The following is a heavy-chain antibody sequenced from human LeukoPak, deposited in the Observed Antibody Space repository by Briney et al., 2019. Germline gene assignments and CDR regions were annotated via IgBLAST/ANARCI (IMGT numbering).Heavy chain of an antibody. J-gene: IGHJ4*02. CDR1: GYTFIDYY. CDR3: ARDVDTAMDDY. D-gene: IGHD5-18*01. CDR2: INPNSGGT. V-gene: IGHV1-2*02. Sequence: ASVKVSCKASGYTFIDYYMHWVRQAPGQGLEWMGWINPNSGGTRYEQKFQGRVTMTRDTSINTVYMELSRLRSDDTAVYYCARDVDTAMDDYWGQGTLVTVSS.